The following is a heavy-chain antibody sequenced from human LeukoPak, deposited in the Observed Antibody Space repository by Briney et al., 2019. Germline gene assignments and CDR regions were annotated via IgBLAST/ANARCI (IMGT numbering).Heavy chain of an antibody. D-gene: IGHD6-13*01. J-gene: IGHJ1*01. V-gene: IGHV1-2*02. CDR3: ARGYPLSTTAAGTYFQH. Sequence: ASVKVSCKASGYTFTSYGISWVRQAPGQGLEWMGWINLNSGGTNYAQKFQGRVTMTRDTSISTAYMELSRLRSDDTAVYYCARGYPLSTTAAGTYFQHWGQGTLVTVSS. CDR1: GYTFTSYG. CDR2: INLNSGGT.